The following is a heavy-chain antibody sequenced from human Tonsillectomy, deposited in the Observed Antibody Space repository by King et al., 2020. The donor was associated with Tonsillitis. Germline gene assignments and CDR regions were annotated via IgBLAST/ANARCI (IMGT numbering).Heavy chain of an antibody. J-gene: IGHJ5*02. CDR1: GYTFTSYY. D-gene: IGHD3-22*01. V-gene: IGHV1-46*01. Sequence: VQLVESGAEVKKPGASVKVSCTASGYTFTSYYMHWVRQAPGQGLEWMGIINPSGGSTSYAQKFQGRVTMTRDTSTSTVYMELSSLRSEDTAVYYCARDLLYSSGYYNWFDPWGQGTLVTVSS. CDR2: INPSGGST. CDR3: ARDLLYSSGYYNWFDP.